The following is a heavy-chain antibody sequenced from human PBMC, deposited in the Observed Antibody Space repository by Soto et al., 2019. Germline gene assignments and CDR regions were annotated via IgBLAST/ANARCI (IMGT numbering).Heavy chain of an antibody. V-gene: IGHV1-2*04. D-gene: IGHD6-13*01. J-gene: IGHJ6*02. CDR1: GYTFTGYY. Sequence: QVQLVQSGAEVKKPGASVKVSCKASGYTFTGYYMHWVRQAPGQGLEWMGWINPNSGGTNYAQKFQGWVTMTRDTSNSTAYMELRRMSSDDTAVYYCARGIAAAGAECMDVWGQGTTVTVSS. CDR3: ARGIAAAGAECMDV. CDR2: INPNSGGT.